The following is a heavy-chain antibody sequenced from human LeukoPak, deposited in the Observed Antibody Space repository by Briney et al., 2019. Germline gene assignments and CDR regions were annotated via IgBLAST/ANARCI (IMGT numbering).Heavy chain of an antibody. Sequence: ASVKVSCKASGYTFTSYYMHWVRQAPGKGLEWMGLVDPEDGETIYAEKFQGRVTITADTSTDTAYMELSSLRSEDTAVYYCATGYYDSSGYSNYYFDYWGQGTLVTVSS. V-gene: IGHV1-69-2*01. D-gene: IGHD3-22*01. J-gene: IGHJ4*02. CDR1: GYTFTSYY. CDR3: ATGYYDSSGYSNYYFDY. CDR2: VDPEDGET.